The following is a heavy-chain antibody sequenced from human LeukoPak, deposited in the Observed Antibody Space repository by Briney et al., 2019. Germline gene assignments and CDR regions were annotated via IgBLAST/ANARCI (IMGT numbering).Heavy chain of an antibody. CDR3: AKDFGDPRYYFDY. CDR2: ISGVGGNT. Sequence: GGSLRLSCAASGFTFDGYAMHWVRQAPGKGLEWVSLISGVGGNTYYADSVKGRFTISRDNSKNSLCLQMNSLRTEDTALYFCAKDFGDPRYYFDYWGQGTLVTVSS. D-gene: IGHD3-10*01. V-gene: IGHV3-43*02. J-gene: IGHJ4*02. CDR1: GFTFDGYA.